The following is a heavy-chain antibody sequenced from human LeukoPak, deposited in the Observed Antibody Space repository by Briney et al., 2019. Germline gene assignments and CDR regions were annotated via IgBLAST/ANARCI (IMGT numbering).Heavy chain of an antibody. CDR3: ARSGRGGAFDI. D-gene: IGHD1-26*01. CDR2: IYSDGSRT. Sequence: GGSLRLSCAGSGFTLSSNWMHWVRQAPGKGLVWVSRIYSDGSRTNYAGSVKGRFTISGDNAKNTQSLQMNSLRAEDTAVYYCARSGRGGAFDIWRQGTMVTVSS. V-gene: IGHV3-74*01. CDR1: GFTLSSNW. J-gene: IGHJ3*02.